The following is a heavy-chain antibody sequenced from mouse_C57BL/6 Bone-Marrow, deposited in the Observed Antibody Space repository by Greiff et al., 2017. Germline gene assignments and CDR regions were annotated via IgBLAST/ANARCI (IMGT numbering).Heavy chain of an antibody. J-gene: IGHJ4*01. V-gene: IGHV1-47*01. D-gene: IGHD1-1*01. CDR2: FHPYNDDT. Sequence: QVQLQQSGAELVKPGASVKMSCKASGYTFTTYPIEWMKQNHGKSLEWIGNFHPYNDDTKYNEKFKGKATLTVEKSSSTAYMQLSSLTSEDSAVYYCAREDYYYGSSYYAMDYWGQGTSVTVSS. CDR1: GYTFTTYP. CDR3: AREDYYYGSSYYAMDY.